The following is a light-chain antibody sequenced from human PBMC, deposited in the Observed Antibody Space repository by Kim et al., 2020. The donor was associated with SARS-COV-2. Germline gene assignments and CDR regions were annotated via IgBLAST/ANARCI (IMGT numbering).Light chain of an antibody. Sequence: GPSIAIACTGTSGDVGGYNSVSWYQQHPGKVPKVIIYDVTKRPSGVSDRFSGSKSGSTASLTISGLQAEDEADYYCSSYTSDTTLLFGGGTQVTV. CDR1: SGDVGGYNS. CDR3: SSYTSDTTLL. V-gene: IGLV2-14*03. CDR2: DVT. J-gene: IGLJ3*02.